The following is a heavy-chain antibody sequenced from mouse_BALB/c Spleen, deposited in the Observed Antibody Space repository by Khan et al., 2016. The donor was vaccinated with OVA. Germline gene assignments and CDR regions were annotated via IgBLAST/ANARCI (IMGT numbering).Heavy chain of an antibody. Sequence: EVQLQESGPGLVKPSQSLSLTCSVTGYSITSGYFWNWIRQFPGNKLEWMGYIRYDGNSNYNPSLKNRISITRYTSKNQFFLKLNSVTPEDTAIYYCARGVSTVPAWFAYWGQGTLVTVSA. CDR1: GYSITSGYF. CDR2: IRYDGNS. V-gene: IGHV3-6*02. CDR3: ARGVSTVPAWFAY. D-gene: IGHD1-1*01. J-gene: IGHJ3*01.